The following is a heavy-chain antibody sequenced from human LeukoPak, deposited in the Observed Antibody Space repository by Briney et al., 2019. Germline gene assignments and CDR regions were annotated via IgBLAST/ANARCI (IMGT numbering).Heavy chain of an antibody. CDR1: GFTFSDYY. V-gene: IGHV3-11*06. CDR2: ISSSSSYT. Sequence: GGSLRLSCAASGFTFSDYYMSWIRQAPGKGLEWVSYISSSSSYTNYADSVKGRFTISRDNAKNSLYLQMNSLRAEDTAVYYCARSGQVADYSDYWGQGTLVTVSS. D-gene: IGHD3-10*01. CDR3: ARSGQVADYSDY. J-gene: IGHJ4*02.